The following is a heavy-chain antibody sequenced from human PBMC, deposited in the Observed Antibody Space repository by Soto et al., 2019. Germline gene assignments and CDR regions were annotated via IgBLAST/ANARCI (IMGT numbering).Heavy chain of an antibody. CDR1: GGSISSDGYY. D-gene: IGHD3-3*01. CDR2: IYYSGST. J-gene: IGHJ3*02. V-gene: IGHV4-31*03. CDR3: AIDGFGVVQDAFDI. Sequence: PSETLSLTCTVSGGSISSDGYYWSWIRQHPGKGLEWIGYIYYSGSTYYNPSLKSRVTISVDTSKNQFSLKLSSVTAADTAVYYCAIDGFGVVQDAFDIWGQGTMVTVPS.